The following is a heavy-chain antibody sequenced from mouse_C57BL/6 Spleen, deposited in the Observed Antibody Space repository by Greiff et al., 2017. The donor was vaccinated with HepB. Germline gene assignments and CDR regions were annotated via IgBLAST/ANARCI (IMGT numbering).Heavy chain of an antibody. CDR1: GYSFTDYN. V-gene: IGHV1-39*01. J-gene: IGHJ2*01. D-gene: IGHD1-1*01. Sequence: EVQLKQSGPELVKPGASVKISCKASGYSFTDYNMNWVKQSNGKSLEWIGVINPNYGTTSYNQKFKGKATLTVDQSSSTAYMQLNSLTSEDSSVYYCARHYGSSYDYFDYWGQGTTLTVSS. CDR3: ARHYGSSYDYFDY. CDR2: INPNYGTT.